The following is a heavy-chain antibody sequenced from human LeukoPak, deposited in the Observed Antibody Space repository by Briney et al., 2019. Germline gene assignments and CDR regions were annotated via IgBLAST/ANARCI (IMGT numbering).Heavy chain of an antibody. Sequence: GGSLRLSCAASGFTFSSYAMSWVRQAPGKGLEWVSAISGSGGSTYYADSVKDRFTISRDNSKNTLYLQMNSLRAEDTAVYYCAKDTEVVPAVDFDYWGQGTLVTVSS. J-gene: IGHJ4*02. CDR1: GFTFSSYA. CDR2: ISGSGGST. V-gene: IGHV3-23*01. D-gene: IGHD2-2*01. CDR3: AKDTEVVPAVDFDY.